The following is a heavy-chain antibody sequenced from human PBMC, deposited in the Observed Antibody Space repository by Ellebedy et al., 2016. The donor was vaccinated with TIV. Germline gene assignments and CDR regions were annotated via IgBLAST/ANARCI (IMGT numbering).Heavy chain of an antibody. J-gene: IGHJ4*02. D-gene: IGHD4-17*01. CDR3: ATSGRVAVTTTFDY. V-gene: IGHV1-69*13. CDR2: VIPKFERG. CDR1: GGTFNYA. Sequence: AASVKVSCKASGGTFNYAITWVRQAPGQGLEWMGAVIPKFERGSPARKFQGRVTITADEATSTAYMEMSSLRYDDTAVYYCATSGRVAVTTTFDYWGQGTLVTVSS.